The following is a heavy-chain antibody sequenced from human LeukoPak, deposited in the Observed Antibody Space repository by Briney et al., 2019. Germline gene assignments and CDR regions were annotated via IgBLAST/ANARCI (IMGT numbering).Heavy chain of an antibody. Sequence: ASVKVSCKASGYTFTSYDINWVRQATGQGLEWMGWMNPNSGNTGYAQKFQGRVTITRNTSISTAYMELSSLRSKDTAVYYCASAHYDFWSGYYTRGSAFDIWGQGTMVTVSS. J-gene: IGHJ3*02. CDR3: ASAHYDFWSGYYTRGSAFDI. CDR2: MNPNSGNT. CDR1: GYTFTSYD. V-gene: IGHV1-8*03. D-gene: IGHD3-3*01.